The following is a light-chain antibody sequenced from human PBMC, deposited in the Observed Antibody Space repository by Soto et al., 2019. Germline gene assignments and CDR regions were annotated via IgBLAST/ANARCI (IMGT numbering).Light chain of an antibody. CDR1: QSVGSN. J-gene: IGKJ1*01. CDR2: GAS. V-gene: IGKV3-15*01. Sequence: EIVMTQSPATLSVSPGERATLSCRASQSVGSNLAWYQQKPGQAPRLLIYGASTRATGIPARFSGSGSGTEFTLTNCSMKSDDFAIYFCQQDNNCPPDRTFGQGTKVEIK. CDR3: QQDNNCPPDRT.